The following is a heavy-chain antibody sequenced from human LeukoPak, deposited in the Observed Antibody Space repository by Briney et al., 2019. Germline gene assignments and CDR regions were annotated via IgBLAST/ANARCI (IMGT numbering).Heavy chain of an antibody. CDR1: GYTFTGYY. CDR2: INPNSGGT. V-gene: IGHV1-2*02. J-gene: IGHJ4*02. CDR3: ARDRIVGATAYFDY. Sequence: ASVKVSCKASGYTFTGYYMHWVRQAPGQGPEWMGWINPNSGGTNYAQKFQGRVTMTRDTSISTAYMELSRLRSDDTAVYYCARDRIVGATAYFDYWGQGTLVTVSS. D-gene: IGHD1-26*01.